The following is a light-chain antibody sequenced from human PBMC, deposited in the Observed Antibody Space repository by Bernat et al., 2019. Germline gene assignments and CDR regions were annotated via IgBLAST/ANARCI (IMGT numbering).Light chain of an antibody. J-gene: IGLJ2*01. CDR1: SSDVGGYNY. CDR2: DVS. V-gene: IGLV2-14*01. Sequence: QSALTQPASVSGSPGQSITISCTGTSSDVGGYNYVSWYQQHPGKAPKLMIYDVSNRPSGVSNRFSGSKSGNTASLTISGRQAEDEAYYYCSSHTSSSTAVVFGGGTELTVL. CDR3: SSHTSSSTAVV.